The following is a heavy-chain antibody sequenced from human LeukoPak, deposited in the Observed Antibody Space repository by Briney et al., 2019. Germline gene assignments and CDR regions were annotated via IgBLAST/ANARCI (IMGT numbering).Heavy chain of an antibody. J-gene: IGHJ6*03. CDR2: IYYSGST. D-gene: IGHD3-22*01. CDR3: TRGSIAYYYMDV. CDR1: DFSISSGYY. Sequence: SETLSLTCTVSDFSISSGYYWGWIRQPPGKGLEWIGSIYYSGSTYYNPSLKSRVTISVDTSKNQFSLKLSSVTAADTAVYYCTRGSIAYYYMDVWGKGTTVTISS. V-gene: IGHV4-38-2*02.